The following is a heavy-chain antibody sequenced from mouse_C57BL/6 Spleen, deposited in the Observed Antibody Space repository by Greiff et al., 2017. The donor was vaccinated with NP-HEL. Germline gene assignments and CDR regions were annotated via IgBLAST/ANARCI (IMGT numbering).Heavy chain of an antibody. CDR1: GFNIKDYY. V-gene: IGHV14-1*01. D-gene: IGHD1-1*01. CDR2: IDPEDGDT. CDR3: TTRYGSGWFAY. J-gene: IGHJ3*01. Sequence: DVKLQESGAELVRPGASVKLSCTASGFNIKDYYMHWVKQRPEQGLEWIGRIDPEDGDTEYAPKFQGKATMTADTSSNTAYLQLSSLTSEDTAVYYGTTRYGSGWFAYWGQGTLVTVSA.